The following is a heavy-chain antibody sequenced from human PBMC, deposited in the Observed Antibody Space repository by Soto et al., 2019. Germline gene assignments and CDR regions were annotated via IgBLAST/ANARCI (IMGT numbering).Heavy chain of an antibody. CDR2: ISSSGST. CDR1: GFTFSTCT. D-gene: IGHD1-1*01. J-gene: IGHJ4*02. CDR3: AREVQPVVRREYAY. V-gene: IGHV3-21*06. Sequence: EVQLVESGGGLVKPGGSLRLSCAVSGFTFSTCTMNWVRQAPGKGLEWVSSISSSGSTYYADSVKGRFTISRDNAKNSLYLQMNSLRAEDTAVYYCAREVQPVVRREYAYWGQGTLVTVSS.